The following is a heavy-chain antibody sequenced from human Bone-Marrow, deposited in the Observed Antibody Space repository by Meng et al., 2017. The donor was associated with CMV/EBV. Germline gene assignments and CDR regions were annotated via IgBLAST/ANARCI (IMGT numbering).Heavy chain of an antibody. CDR1: GFTFSSYA. CDR2: ISGSGGST. J-gene: IGHJ4*02. D-gene: IGHD6-13*01. Sequence: GESLKLSCAASGFTFSSYAMSWVRQAPGKGLEWVSAISGSGGSTYYADPVKGRFTISRDNSKNTLYLQMNSLRAEDTAVYYCAKGGSSSSFLRTYYFDYWGQGTLVTVSS. V-gene: IGHV3-23*01. CDR3: AKGGSSSSFLRTYYFDY.